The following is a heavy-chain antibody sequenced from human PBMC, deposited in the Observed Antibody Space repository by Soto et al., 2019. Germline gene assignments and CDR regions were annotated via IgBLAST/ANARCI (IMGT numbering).Heavy chain of an antibody. CDR1: GDSIGSSTNY. CDR3: ARHEWLQLWLVTEY. D-gene: IGHD5-18*01. V-gene: IGHV4-39*01. Sequence: SETLSLTCSVSGDSIGSSTNYWGWIRQPPGKGLEWIGTIYHSGNAYYNPTLKSRVAISVDMSKNQFSLRLNSVTAADTAVYYCARHEWLQLWLVTEYWGQGALVTVSS. J-gene: IGHJ4*02. CDR2: IYHSGNA.